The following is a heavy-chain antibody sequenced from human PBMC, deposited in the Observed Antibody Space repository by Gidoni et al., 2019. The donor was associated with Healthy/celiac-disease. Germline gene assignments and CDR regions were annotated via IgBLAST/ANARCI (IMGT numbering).Heavy chain of an antibody. D-gene: IGHD3-10*01. J-gene: IGHJ6*02. Sequence: QVQLQESGPGLVKPSETLSLTCAVSGYSISSGYYWGWIRQPPGKGLEWIGSIYHSGSTYYNPSLKSRVTISVDTSKNQFSLKLSSVTAADTAVYYCARGTGEGGMDVWGQGTTVTVSS. CDR3: ARGTGEGGMDV. CDR1: GYSISSGYY. V-gene: IGHV4-38-2*01. CDR2: IYHSGST.